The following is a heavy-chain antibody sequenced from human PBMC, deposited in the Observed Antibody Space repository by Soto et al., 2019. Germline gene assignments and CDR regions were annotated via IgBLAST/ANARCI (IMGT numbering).Heavy chain of an antibody. D-gene: IGHD1-1*01. J-gene: IGHJ4*02. CDR2: IKTKPDDGTI. V-gene: IGHV3-15*01. Sequence: GGSLRLSCAASGLIYSDVWMTWVRQAPGKGLEWVGRIKTKPDDGTIDYAAPVRGRFTISRDDSKNTLYLQMTSLTPDDTGVYYCTTSNLGVDFWGPGTLVTVSS. CDR3: TTSNLGVDF. CDR1: GLIYSDVW.